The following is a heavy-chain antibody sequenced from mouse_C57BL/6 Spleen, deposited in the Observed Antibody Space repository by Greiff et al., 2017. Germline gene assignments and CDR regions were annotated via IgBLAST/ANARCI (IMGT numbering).Heavy chain of an antibody. J-gene: IGHJ2*01. D-gene: IGHD1-1*02. CDR3: AKGWWDY. V-gene: IGHV5-17*01. CDR1: GFTFSDYG. CDR2: ISSGSSTI. Sequence: EVPLVESGGGLVKPGGSLKLSCAASGFTFSDYGLHWVRQAPEKGLEWVAYISSGSSTIYYADTVKGRFTISRDNAKNTLLLQMTSRRAEDTAMYDCAKGWWDYWGKGTTLTVAS.